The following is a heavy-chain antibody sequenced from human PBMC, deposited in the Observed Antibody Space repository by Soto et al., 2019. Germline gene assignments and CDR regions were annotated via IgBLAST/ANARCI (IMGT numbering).Heavy chain of an antibody. CDR3: VRHGIGVLHGLVDV. V-gene: IGHV4-59*08. Sequence: PSETLSLTCTVSGGSISSYNLAWIRQPPGKGLEWIGYFRSGGGTSYNPSLKSRVAISADTSMKQFSLRLSSVTAADTAVYYCVRHGIGVLHGLVDVWGQGTTVTVSS. J-gene: IGHJ6*02. CDR2: FRSGGGT. CDR1: GGSISSYN. D-gene: IGHD3-10*01.